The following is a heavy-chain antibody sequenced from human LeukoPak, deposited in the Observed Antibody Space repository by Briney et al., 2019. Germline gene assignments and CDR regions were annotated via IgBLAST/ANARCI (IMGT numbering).Heavy chain of an antibody. CDR2: IYTSGST. V-gene: IGHV4-4*09. CDR3: ARPWLWFGYMDV. CDR1: GGSISSYY. Sequence: SETLSLTCTVSGGSISSYYWSWIRQPPGKGLEWIGYIYTSGSTNYNPSLKSRVTISVDTSKNQFSLKLSSVTAADTAVYYCARPWLWFGYMDVWGKGTTVTVSS. D-gene: IGHD3-10*01. J-gene: IGHJ6*03.